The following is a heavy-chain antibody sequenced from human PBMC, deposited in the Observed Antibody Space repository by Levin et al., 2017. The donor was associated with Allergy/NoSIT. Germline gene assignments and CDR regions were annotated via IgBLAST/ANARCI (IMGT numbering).Heavy chain of an antibody. D-gene: IGHD3-16*02. J-gene: IGHJ2*01. V-gene: IGHV1-8*01. CDR2: MNPNSGNT. CDR1: GYTFTSYD. CDR3: ARGPGMITFGGVIVTYWYFDR. Sequence: ASVKVSCKASGYTFTSYDINWVRQATGQGLEWMGWMNPNSGNTGYAQKFQGRVTMTRNTSISTAYMELSSLRSEDTAVYYCARGPGMITFGGVIVTYWYFDRWGRGTLVTVSS.